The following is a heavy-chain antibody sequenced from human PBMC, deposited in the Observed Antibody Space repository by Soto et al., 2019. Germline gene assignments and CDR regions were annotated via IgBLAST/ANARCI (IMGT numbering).Heavy chain of an antibody. D-gene: IGHD2-15*01. CDR1: GFTLNSFS. Sequence: GGSLRLSCAGSGFTLNSFSMNWVRQAPGKGLEWVSYISRSRATIYYADSVQGRFTISRDDAKNSLYLQMNSLRDDDTAVYYCVRGRSDSLMDVWGHGTTVTVS. V-gene: IGHV3-48*02. J-gene: IGHJ6*02. CDR2: ISRSRATI. CDR3: VRGRSDSLMDV.